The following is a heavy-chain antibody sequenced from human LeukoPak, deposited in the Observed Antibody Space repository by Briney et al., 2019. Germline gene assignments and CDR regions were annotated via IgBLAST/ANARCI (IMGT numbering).Heavy chain of an antibody. CDR1: GFTFSDYW. J-gene: IGHJ4*02. Sequence: PGGSLRLSCAASGFTFSDYWMHWVRQAPGKGLVWVSRVNRDGSSTSYADSVKGRFTVSRDNAKNTLSLQMNSQRAEDTAVYYCARDRSISAAGDTYWGQGTLVTVSS. CDR2: VNRDGSST. V-gene: IGHV3-74*01. D-gene: IGHD6-13*01. CDR3: ARDRSISAAGDTY.